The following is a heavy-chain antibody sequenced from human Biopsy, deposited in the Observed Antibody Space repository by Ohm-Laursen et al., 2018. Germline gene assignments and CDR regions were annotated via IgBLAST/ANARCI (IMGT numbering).Heavy chain of an antibody. D-gene: IGHD3-3*01. J-gene: IGHJ5*02. CDR1: GFAYTTFA. V-gene: IGHV3-23*01. CDR2: ISANGATS. Sequence: SLRLSCAASGFAYTTFAMSWVRQAPGKGPEWVSTISANGATSYYADSVKGRFTISRDNSKNTLYLQMNSERADDTAIYYCAKGGSITIFGVVINNCFDPWGQGTRVTVSS. CDR3: AKGGSITIFGVVINNCFDP.